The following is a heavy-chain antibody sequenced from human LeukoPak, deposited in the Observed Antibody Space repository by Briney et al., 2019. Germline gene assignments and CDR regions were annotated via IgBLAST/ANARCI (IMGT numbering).Heavy chain of an antibody. CDR2: ISGSGGST. D-gene: IGHD3-3*01. CDR1: GFTFSSYA. CDR3: AKDIKGCGVVRYYYMDV. Sequence: GGSLRLSCAASGFTFSSYAMSWVRQAPGKGLEWVSAISGSGGSTYYADSVKGRFTISRDNSKNTLYLQMNSLRAEDTAVYYCAKDIKGCGVVRYYYMDVWGKGTTVTVSS. J-gene: IGHJ6*03. V-gene: IGHV3-23*01.